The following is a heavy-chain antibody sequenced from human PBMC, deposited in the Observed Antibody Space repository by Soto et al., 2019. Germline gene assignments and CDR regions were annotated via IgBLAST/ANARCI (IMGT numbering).Heavy chain of an antibody. CDR1: GGSFRCYD. Sequence: SETLSLTCAAYGGSFRCYDWNWIRQPPGKGLEWIGEINHGGNTNYNPSLKSRITISIDTSKNQFFLKLHSVTAADTAVYYCARGRAGNSFYYGLDVWGQGTTVTVSS. CDR3: ARGRAGNSFYYGLDV. V-gene: IGHV4-34*01. CDR2: INHGGNT. J-gene: IGHJ6*02.